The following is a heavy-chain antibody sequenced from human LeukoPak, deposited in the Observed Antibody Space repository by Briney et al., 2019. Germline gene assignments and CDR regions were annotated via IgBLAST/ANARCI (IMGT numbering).Heavy chain of an antibody. V-gene: IGHV5-51*01. Sequence: GESLKISCKGSGYSFTTYWIGWVRQMPGKGLEWMGMIYPGDSDTRYSPSFQGQVIISVDKSISTAYLQWSSLKASDIAKYYCARWDSSNFDYWGQGALVTVSS. D-gene: IGHD2-2*01. J-gene: IGHJ4*02. CDR3: ARWDSSNFDY. CDR2: IYPGDSDT. CDR1: GYSFTTYW.